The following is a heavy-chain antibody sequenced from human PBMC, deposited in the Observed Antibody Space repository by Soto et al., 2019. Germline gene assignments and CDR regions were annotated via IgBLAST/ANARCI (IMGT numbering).Heavy chain of an antibody. D-gene: IGHD3-10*01. CDR2: ISGSGGST. J-gene: IGHJ5*02. V-gene: IGHV3-23*01. Sequence: GGSLRLSCAASGFTFSSYAMSWVRQAPGKGLEWVSAISGSGGSTYYADSVKGRFTISRDNSKNTLYLQMNSLRAEDTAVYYCAKEQLRGSGSLSGADPWGQGTLVTVSS. CDR1: GFTFSSYA. CDR3: AKEQLRGSGSLSGADP.